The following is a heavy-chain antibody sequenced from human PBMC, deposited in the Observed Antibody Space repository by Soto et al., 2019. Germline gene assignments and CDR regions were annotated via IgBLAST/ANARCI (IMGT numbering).Heavy chain of an antibody. Sequence: GGSLRLSCAASGFTFSSYGMHWVRQAPGKGLEWVEVIWYDGSNKYYADSVKGRFTISRDNSKNTLYLQMNSLRAEDTAVYYCARGPAYYYDSSGYYYYYYGMDVWGQGTTVTVSS. D-gene: IGHD3-22*01. J-gene: IGHJ6*02. CDR2: IWYDGSNK. CDR3: ARGPAYYYDSSGYYYYYYGMDV. V-gene: IGHV3-33*01. CDR1: GFTFSSYG.